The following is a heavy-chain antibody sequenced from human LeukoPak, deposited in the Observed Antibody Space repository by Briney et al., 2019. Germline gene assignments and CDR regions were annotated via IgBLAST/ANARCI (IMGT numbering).Heavy chain of an antibody. Sequence: SETLSLTCSVSGGSVSSSNYYWGWIRQPPGKGLEWIGSIYYSGGTYYNPSLKSRVIISVDTSKNQFSLKVSSVTAADTAVYYCARHSGSYYQPLDYWGQGTLVTVSS. V-gene: IGHV4-39*01. CDR3: ARHSGSYYQPLDY. D-gene: IGHD1-26*01. J-gene: IGHJ4*02. CDR1: GGSVSSSNYY. CDR2: IYYSGGT.